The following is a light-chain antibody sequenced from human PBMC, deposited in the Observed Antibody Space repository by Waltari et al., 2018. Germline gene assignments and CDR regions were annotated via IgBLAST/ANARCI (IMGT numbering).Light chain of an antibody. CDR2: GKT. CDR1: SLRSYY. Sequence: SSELTRDPAVSVALGQTVRITCQGDSLRSYYASWYQQKPGQAPVLVIYGKTNRPSGIPDRFSGSSSGNTASLTITGAQAEDEADYYCNSRDSSGNHLVFGGGTKLTVL. CDR3: NSRDSSGNHLV. V-gene: IGLV3-19*01. J-gene: IGLJ2*01.